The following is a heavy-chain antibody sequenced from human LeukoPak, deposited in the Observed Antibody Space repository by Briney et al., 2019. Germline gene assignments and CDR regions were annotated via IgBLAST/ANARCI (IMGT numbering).Heavy chain of an antibody. V-gene: IGHV4-39*01. J-gene: IGHJ6*03. CDR1: GDSISSSSYY. CDR3: ARHGLGYYYYMDV. CDR2: IYYTGTT. Sequence: PPETLSLTCTVSGDSISSSSYYWGWIRQPPGKGLEWIGSIYYTGTTYYNPSLKSRVTISVDTSKNQFSLKVRSVTAADTAVYYCARHGLGYYYYMDVWGKGTTVTVSS. D-gene: IGHD3-16*01.